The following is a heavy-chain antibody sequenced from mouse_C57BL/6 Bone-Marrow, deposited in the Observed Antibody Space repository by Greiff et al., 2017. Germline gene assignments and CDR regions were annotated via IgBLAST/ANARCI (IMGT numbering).Heavy chain of an antibody. CDR2: IYPGSGNT. J-gene: IGHJ2*01. V-gene: IGHV1-66*01. CDR1: GYSFTSYY. Sequence: QVQLQQSGPELVKPGASVKISCKASGYSFTSYYIHWVKQRPGQGFEWIGWIYPGSGNTKYNEKFKGKATLTADTSSSTAYMQLSSLTSEDSAVYYCAAITTVVANLDYWGQGTTLTVSS. D-gene: IGHD1-1*01. CDR3: AAITTVVANLDY.